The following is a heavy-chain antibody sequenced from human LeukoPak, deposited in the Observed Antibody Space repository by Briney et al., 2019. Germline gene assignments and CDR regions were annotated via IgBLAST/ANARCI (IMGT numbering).Heavy chain of an antibody. CDR3: ARHEAGGSASYFPLDY. Sequence: GASPQISCYGSGYDFTTYSIAWVRRPPGKGGAGMGIIYPSDSLTRYNPSFEGQVTISADKSINTASLQWVSLQASDTAMYYCARHEAGGSASYFPLDYWGQGTLVTVSS. V-gene: IGHV5-51*01. D-gene: IGHD3-10*01. CDR1: GYDFTTYS. J-gene: IGHJ4*02. CDR2: IYPSDSLT.